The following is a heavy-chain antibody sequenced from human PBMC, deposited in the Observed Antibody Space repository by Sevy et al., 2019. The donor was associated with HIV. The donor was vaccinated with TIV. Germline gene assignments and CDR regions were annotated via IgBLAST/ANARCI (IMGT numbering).Heavy chain of an antibody. CDR3: AKEGGYCSGGSCYEYNWFDP. Sequence: GGSLRLSCAASGFTFSSYGMHWVRQAPGKGLEWVAVISYDGSNKYYADSVKGRFTISRDNPKNTLYLQMNSLRAEDTAVYYCAKEGGYCSGGSCYEYNWFDPWGQGTLVTVSS. D-gene: IGHD2-15*01. V-gene: IGHV3-30*18. CDR1: GFTFSSYG. J-gene: IGHJ5*02. CDR2: ISYDGSNK.